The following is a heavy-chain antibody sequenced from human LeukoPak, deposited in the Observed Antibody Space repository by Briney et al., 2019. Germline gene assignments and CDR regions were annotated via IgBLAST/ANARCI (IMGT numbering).Heavy chain of an antibody. CDR1: GGSLSGYY. CDR2: INQSGST. CDR3: TRRSYQLLYAYYYYFMDA. V-gene: IGHV4-34*01. J-gene: IGHJ6*03. Sequence: SETLSLTCAVYGGSLSGYYWSWIRQPPGKGLEWIGEINQSGSTNSNPSLKSRLTMSIDTSKNQFSLKLNSVTAADTAVYYCTRRSYQLLYAYYYYFMDAWGKGTTVTVSS. D-gene: IGHD2-2*02.